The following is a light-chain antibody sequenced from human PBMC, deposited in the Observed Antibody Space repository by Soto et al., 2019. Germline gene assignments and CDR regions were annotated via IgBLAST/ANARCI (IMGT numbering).Light chain of an antibody. V-gene: IGLV2-14*03. Sequence: QSALTQPASVSGSXXXXXXISCTGTSSDVGGYNFVSWYQQHPGKAPKLMLYNVYDRPSRISHRFSGSRSGNTASLTISGLQAEDEAHYYCNSYTSSSTLVFGGGTKVTVL. J-gene: IGLJ2*01. CDR3: NSYTSSSTLV. CDR2: NVY. CDR1: SSDVGGYNF.